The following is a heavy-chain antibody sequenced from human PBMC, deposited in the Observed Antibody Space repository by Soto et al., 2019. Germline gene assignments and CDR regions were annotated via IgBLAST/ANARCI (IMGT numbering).Heavy chain of an antibody. D-gene: IGHD6-13*01. Sequence: QVQLVQSGAEVKKPGASVKVSCKASGYTFTNFDINWVRQATGQGPEWMGWMNPNSGNTGYAQKFQDRVTMTRNTSISTACMELSSLRSEDTAVYHCARSIAAGGRNWFDPWGQGTLVTVSS. J-gene: IGHJ5*02. V-gene: IGHV1-8*01. CDR3: ARSIAAGGRNWFDP. CDR1: GYTFTNFD. CDR2: MNPNSGNT.